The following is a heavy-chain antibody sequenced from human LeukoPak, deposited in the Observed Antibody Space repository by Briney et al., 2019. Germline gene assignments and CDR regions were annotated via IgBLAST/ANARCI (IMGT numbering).Heavy chain of an antibody. J-gene: IGHJ6*03. CDR3: AKDPNFYYCMDV. CDR1: GYTVTELS. CDR2: FHPEDGET. Sequence: ASVKVSCKVSGYTVTELSMHWVRQSPGKGFEWMGGFHPEDGETIYAQKFQGRVTMTEDTSTDTAYMELSSLRAEDTAVYYCAKDPNFYYCMDVWGKGTTVTISS. V-gene: IGHV1-24*01.